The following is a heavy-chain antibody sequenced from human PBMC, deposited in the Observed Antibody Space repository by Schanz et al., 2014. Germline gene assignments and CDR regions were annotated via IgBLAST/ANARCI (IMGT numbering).Heavy chain of an antibody. Sequence: EVLLLESGGRVERPGGSLRLSCAASGFIFDDYGMSWVRQVPGKGLEWVSGINWNGGDTSYADSVKGRFTISRDNAKNSLFLQMNSLSAEDTAVYYCAKVAPAAIYLDSWGLGTLVTVSS. D-gene: IGHD2-2*01. CDR2: INWNGGDT. J-gene: IGHJ4*02. CDR1: GFIFDDYG. CDR3: AKVAPAAIYLDS. V-gene: IGHV3-20*04.